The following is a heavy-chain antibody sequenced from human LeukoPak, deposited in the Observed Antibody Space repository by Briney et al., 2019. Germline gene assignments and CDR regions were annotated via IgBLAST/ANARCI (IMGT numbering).Heavy chain of an antibody. CDR2: INSDGSRT. CDR3: AKSGQWELLYYFDY. J-gene: IGHJ4*02. Sequence: PGGSLRLSCAASGFTFSSYWMHWVRQAPGKGLVWVSRINSDGSRTSYADSVKGRFTISRDNSKNTLYLQMISLRPEDTAVYYCAKSGQWELLYYFDYWGQGTLVTVSS. CDR1: GFTFSSYW. D-gene: IGHD1-26*01. V-gene: IGHV3-74*01.